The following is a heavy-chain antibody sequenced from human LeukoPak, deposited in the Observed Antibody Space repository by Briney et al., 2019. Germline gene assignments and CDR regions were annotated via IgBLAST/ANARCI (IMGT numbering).Heavy chain of an antibody. CDR2: ISYDGSNR. CDR1: GFTFSPYW. J-gene: IGHJ4*02. CDR3: ASWGLAEQWLVGWFDY. Sequence: PGGSLRLSCAASGFTFSPYWMHWVRQAPGKGLEWVAVISYDGSNRYYADSVKGRFTISRDNSKNTLYLEMNSLRVEDTAVYYCASWGLAEQWLVGWFDYLGQGTLVTVSS. V-gene: IGHV3-30-3*01. D-gene: IGHD6-19*01.